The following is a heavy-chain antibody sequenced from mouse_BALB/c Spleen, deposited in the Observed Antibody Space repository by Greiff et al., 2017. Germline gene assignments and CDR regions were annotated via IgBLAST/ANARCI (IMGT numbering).Heavy chain of an antibody. D-gene: IGHD2-1*01. CDR3: ARHDYGNYYAMDY. CDR2: ISNGGGST. J-gene: IGHJ4*01. CDR1: GFTFSSYT. V-gene: IGHV5-12-2*01. Sequence: EVKLVESGGGLVQPGGSLKLSCAASGFTFSSYTMSWVRQTPEKRLEWVAYISNGGGSTYYPDTVKGRFTISRDNAKNTLYLQMSSLKSEDTAMYYCARHDYGNYYAMDYWGQGTSVTVSS.